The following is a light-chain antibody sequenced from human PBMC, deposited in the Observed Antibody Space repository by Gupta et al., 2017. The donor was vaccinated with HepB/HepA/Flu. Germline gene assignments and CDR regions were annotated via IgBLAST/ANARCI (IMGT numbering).Light chain of an antibody. Sequence: DIQLTKSPSFLSASVGDRVTITCRATQGISSYLVWYQQKPGKAPKLLIYAASTVKRGVPSRFSGGGSGTEFTLTISSRQPEDFATYYCQQRNSSPFTFGGGTKVDIK. V-gene: IGKV1-9*01. J-gene: IGKJ4*01. CDR3: QQRNSSPFT. CDR2: AAS. CDR1: QGISSY.